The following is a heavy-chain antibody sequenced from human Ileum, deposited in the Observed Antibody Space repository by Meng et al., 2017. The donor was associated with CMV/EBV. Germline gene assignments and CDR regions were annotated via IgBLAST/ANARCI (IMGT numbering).Heavy chain of an antibody. CDR3: ARDNWGYDY. CDR1: GYTFTNHN. J-gene: IGHJ4*02. D-gene: IGHD7-27*01. V-gene: IGHV1-18*01. CDR2: ISVHHGNT. Sequence: QVDLVQSGTEVKEPGASVKVSCKTSGYTFTNHNSAWVRQAPGQGLEWMGWISVHHGNTDYAQKYQDRVTMTRDTSTNTAYMELRSLTSDDTAMYYCARDNWGYDYWGQGTLVTVSS.